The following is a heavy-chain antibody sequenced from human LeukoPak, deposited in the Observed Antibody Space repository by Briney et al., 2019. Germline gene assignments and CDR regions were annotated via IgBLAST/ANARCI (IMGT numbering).Heavy chain of an antibody. CDR3: ARSDYGGNSGPCYGMDV. D-gene: IGHD4-23*01. CDR1: GGSISSGGYY. CDR2: IYYSGST. V-gene: IGHV4-31*03. J-gene: IGHJ6*02. Sequence: KPSQTLSLTCTVSGGSISSGGYYWSWIRQHPGKGLEWIGYIYYSGSTYYNPSLKSRVTISVDTSKNQFSLKLSSVTAADTAVYYCARSDYGGNSGPCYGMDVWGQGTTVTVSS.